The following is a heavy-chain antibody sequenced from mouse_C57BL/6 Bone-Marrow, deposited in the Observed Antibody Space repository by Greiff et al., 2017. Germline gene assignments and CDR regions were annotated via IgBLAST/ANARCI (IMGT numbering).Heavy chain of an antibody. D-gene: IGHD2-4*01. J-gene: IGHJ4*01. V-gene: IGHV1-11*01. CDR3: GRRLRAFYYAMDY. CDR2: IYPVSGET. Sequence: QVQLQQSGAELASPGASVTLSCKASGYTFTDHIMNWVKKRPGQGLEWIGRIYPVSGETNYNQKFMGKATFSVDRSSSTVYMVLYSLTSEYPAVYYCGRRLRAFYYAMDYWGQGTSVTVSS. CDR1: GYTFTDHI.